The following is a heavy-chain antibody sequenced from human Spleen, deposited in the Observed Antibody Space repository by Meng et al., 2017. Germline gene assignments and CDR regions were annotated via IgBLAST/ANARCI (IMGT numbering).Heavy chain of an antibody. V-gene: IGHV3-30*07. CDR2: ISYDGSNK. D-gene: IGHD6-13*01. J-gene: IGHJ5*01. CDR1: GFTFSSYA. Sequence: GGSLRLSCAASGFTFSSYAMHWVRQAPGKGLEWVAVISYDGSNKYYADSVKGRFTISRDNAKNSLYLQMSSLRAEDTAVYYCVRGIAAAFESWGQGTLVTVSS. CDR3: VRGIAAAFES.